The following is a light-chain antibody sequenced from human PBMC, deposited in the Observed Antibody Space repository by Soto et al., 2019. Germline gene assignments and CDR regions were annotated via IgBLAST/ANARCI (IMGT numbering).Light chain of an antibody. V-gene: IGKV3-15*01. J-gene: IGKJ1*01. CDR3: QQYNNWPPWT. CDR2: GAS. Sequence: EIVMTQSRATLSVSRGERASLSCRASQSVSSNLAWYQQKPGQAPRLLIYGASTRATGIPGRFSGSGSGTEFTLTISSLQSEDFAVYYCQQYNNWPPWTFGQGTKVDIK. CDR1: QSVSSN.